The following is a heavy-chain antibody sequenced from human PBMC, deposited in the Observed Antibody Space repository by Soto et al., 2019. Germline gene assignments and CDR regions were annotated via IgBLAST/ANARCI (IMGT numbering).Heavy chain of an antibody. Sequence: GGSLSLSCSASGFTFLSYAMHWVRQAPWKGLEYVSAIGSNGGSTYYADSVKGRFTISRDNSKNTLYLQMSSLRAEDTAMYYCVKDQDWNYASNDAFDIWGQGKMVTVSS. CDR1: GFTFLSYA. CDR3: VKDQDWNYASNDAFDI. V-gene: IGHV3-64D*06. J-gene: IGHJ3*02. CDR2: IGSNGGST. D-gene: IGHD1-7*01.